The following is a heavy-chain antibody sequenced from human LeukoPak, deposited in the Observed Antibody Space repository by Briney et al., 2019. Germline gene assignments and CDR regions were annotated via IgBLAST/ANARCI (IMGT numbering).Heavy chain of an antibody. J-gene: IGHJ6*02. V-gene: IGHV3-21*01. Sequence: PGGSLRLSCAASGFTFSSYSMNWVRQAPGKGLEWVPSISSSSSYIYYADSVKGRFTISRDNAKNSLYLQMNSLRAEDTAVYYCARDQGYCSGGSCYPGHYYGMDVWGQGTTVTVSS. CDR3: ARDQGYCSGGSCYPGHYYGMDV. D-gene: IGHD2-15*01. CDR1: GFTFSSYS. CDR2: ISSSSSYI.